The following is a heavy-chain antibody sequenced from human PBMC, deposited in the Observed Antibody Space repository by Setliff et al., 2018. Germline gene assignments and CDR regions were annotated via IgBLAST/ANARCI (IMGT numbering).Heavy chain of an antibody. CDR2: IRPDGSNK. J-gene: IGHJ4*02. CDR3: EKVTYYYDSSGYYVFDY. Sequence: GGSLRLSCAAAGFTFSGYGIHWVRQAPGKGLEWVAFIRPDGSNKYYADFVKGRFTISRDNSKNTLYLQMNSLGVEDTAVYYCEKVTYYYDSSGYYVFDYWGQGTLVTVSS. D-gene: IGHD3-22*01. CDR1: GFTFSGYG. V-gene: IGHV3-30*02.